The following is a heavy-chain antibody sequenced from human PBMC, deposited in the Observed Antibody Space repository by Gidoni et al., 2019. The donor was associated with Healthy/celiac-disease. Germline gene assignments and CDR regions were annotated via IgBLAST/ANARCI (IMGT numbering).Heavy chain of an antibody. Sequence: QVTLKESGPVLVKPTETLTLTCTVSGFALSNARMGVNWIRQPPGKALEWLAHMFSNDETSYSSSLKSRLTISKDTFKSQVVLTMTNMDPVETATDYCARMDYDSSGLDWGQGTLVTVSS. J-gene: IGHJ4*02. CDR1: GFALSNARMG. CDR3: ARMDYDSSGLD. V-gene: IGHV2-26*01. D-gene: IGHD3-22*01. CDR2: MFSNDET.